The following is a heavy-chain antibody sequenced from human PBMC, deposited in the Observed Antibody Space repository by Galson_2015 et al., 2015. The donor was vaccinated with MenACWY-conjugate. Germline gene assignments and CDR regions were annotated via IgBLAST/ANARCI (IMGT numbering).Heavy chain of an antibody. CDR1: GGSIHSDGYF. V-gene: IGHV4-39*01. J-gene: IGHJ6*03. CDR2: IYFSGTT. Sequence: ETLSLTCAVSGGSIHSDGYFWGWIRQPPGEGLEWIGSIYFSGTTYYNPSLKSRVTMSIDTSKNQFSLNVSSVTAADTAVYFCARLPRGITMAVVAPWGKGTTVSVS. D-gene: IGHD3-22*01. CDR3: ARLPRGITMAVVAP.